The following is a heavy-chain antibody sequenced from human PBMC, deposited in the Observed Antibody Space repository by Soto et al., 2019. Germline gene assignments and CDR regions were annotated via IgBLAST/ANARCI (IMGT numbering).Heavy chain of an antibody. Sequence: SETLSLTCTVSGGFSNSHYWSWIRQPPGKGLEWIGYIHYNGNTKYNPSLESRVTISVDTPKNQFSLRLSSVNAADTAVYFCARAHSWFNGVCYNMGFIAPWGQGTRVTVAS. CDR1: GGFSNSHY. CDR3: ARAHSWFNGVCYNMGFIAP. D-gene: IGHD2-8*01. CDR2: IHYNGNT. J-gene: IGHJ5*02. V-gene: IGHV4-59*11.